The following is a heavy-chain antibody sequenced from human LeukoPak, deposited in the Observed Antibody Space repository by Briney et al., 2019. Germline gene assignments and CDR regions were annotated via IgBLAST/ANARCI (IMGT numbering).Heavy chain of an antibody. J-gene: IGHJ4*02. V-gene: IGHV4-39*01. D-gene: IGHD2-2*01. Sequence: SETLSLTCTVSGGSISSSSYYWGWIRQPPGKGLEWIGSIYYSGSTYYNPSLKSRVTISVDTSKYQFSLKLSSVTAADTAVYYCARRGIHCSSTSCYFTRWGQGTLVTVSS. CDR3: ARRGIHCSSTSCYFTR. CDR1: GGSISSSSYY. CDR2: IYYSGST.